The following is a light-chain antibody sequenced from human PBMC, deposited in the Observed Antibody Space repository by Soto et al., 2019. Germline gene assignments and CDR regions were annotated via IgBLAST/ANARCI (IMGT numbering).Light chain of an antibody. CDR2: EVS. Sequence: QSALTQPPSASGSAGQSVTISCTGTSSDVGGYKYVSWYQQHPGKAPKLMIYEVSKRPSGVPDRFSGSKSGNTASLTVSGLQAEDEADYYCSSYAGSKNLVFGGGTKVTVL. CDR3: SSYAGSKNLV. CDR1: SSDVGGYKY. V-gene: IGLV2-8*01. J-gene: IGLJ2*01.